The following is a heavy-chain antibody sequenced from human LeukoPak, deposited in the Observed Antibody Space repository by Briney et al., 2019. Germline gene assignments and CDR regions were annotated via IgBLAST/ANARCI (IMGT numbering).Heavy chain of an antibody. CDR1: GFTFSSYE. CDR3: ARSGRNVGPTFV. V-gene: IGHV3-48*03. Sequence: GGSLRLSCAASGFTFSSYEMNWVRQAPGKGLEWVSYISSSGSTIYHADSVKGRFTISRDNAKNSLYLQMNSLRAEDTAVYYCARSGRNVGPTFVWGQGTLVTVSS. J-gene: IGHJ4*02. CDR2: ISSSGSTI. D-gene: IGHD4-23*01.